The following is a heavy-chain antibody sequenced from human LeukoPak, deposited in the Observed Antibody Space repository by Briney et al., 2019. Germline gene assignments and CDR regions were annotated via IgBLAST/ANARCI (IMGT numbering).Heavy chain of an antibody. CDR1: GFTFSSYA. V-gene: IGHV3-23*01. J-gene: IGHJ3*01. Sequence: GGSLRLSCAASGFTFSSYAMSWVRQAPGKGLEWVSSISGSGGNTYYTGSVKGRFTVSRDNSKNTLHLQMNSLRAEDTALYYCAKDRWSSSTNAFDFWGQGTTATVSS. D-gene: IGHD6-6*01. CDR3: AKDRWSSSTNAFDF. CDR2: ISGSGGNT.